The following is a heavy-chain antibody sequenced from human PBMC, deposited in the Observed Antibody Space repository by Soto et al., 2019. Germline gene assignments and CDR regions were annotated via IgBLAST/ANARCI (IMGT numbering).Heavy chain of an antibody. J-gene: IGHJ4*02. CDR1: GFTFSSYS. V-gene: IGHV3-21*01. CDR2: ISSSSSYI. Sequence: GGSLRLSCAASGFTFSSYSMNWVRQAPGKGLEWVSSISSSSSYIYYADSVKGRFTISRDNAKNSLYLQMNSLRAEDTAVYYCASSTASVATRQDYWGQGTLVTVSS. CDR3: ASSTASVATRQDY. D-gene: IGHD5-12*01.